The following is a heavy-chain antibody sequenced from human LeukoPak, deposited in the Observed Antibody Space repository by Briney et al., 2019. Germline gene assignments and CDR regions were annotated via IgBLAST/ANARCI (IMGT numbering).Heavy chain of an antibody. Sequence: ASVKVSCKASGYSFISYGFSWVRQAPGQGLEWMGWISGYNGNINYAQKFQGRVTMSTDTTTGTAYMELRSLRSDDTAVYYCGREGRSFWSHPDGMDVWAQGTTVTLSS. CDR1: GYSFISYG. CDR3: GREGRSFWSHPDGMDV. V-gene: IGHV1-18*01. J-gene: IGHJ6*02. D-gene: IGHD3-3*01. CDR2: ISGYNGNI.